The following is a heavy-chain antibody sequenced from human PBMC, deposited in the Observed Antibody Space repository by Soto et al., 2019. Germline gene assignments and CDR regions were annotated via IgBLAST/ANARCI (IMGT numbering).Heavy chain of an antibody. D-gene: IGHD3-10*01. V-gene: IGHV4-34*01. Sequence: QVQLQQWGAGLLKPSETLSLTCAVYGGSFSGYYWSWIRQPPGKGLEWIGEINHSGSTNYNPSLKSRVTISVDTSKNQFSLKLSSVTAADTAVYYCASGPYGSGSYVVYWGQGTLVTVSS. CDR3: ASGPYGSGSYVVY. CDR2: INHSGST. J-gene: IGHJ4*02. CDR1: GGSFSGYY.